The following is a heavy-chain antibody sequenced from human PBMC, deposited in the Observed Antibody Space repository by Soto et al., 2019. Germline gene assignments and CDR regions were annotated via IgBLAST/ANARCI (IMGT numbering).Heavy chain of an antibody. J-gene: IGHJ6*02. CDR2: IYYSGST. D-gene: IGHD6-6*01. CDR1: GCSISSGGYY. V-gene: IGHV4-31*03. CDR3: ARDNAEQLVSRTCYYYYGMDV. Sequence: HVQLQESGPGLVKPSQTLSLTCTVSGCSISSGGYYWSWIRQHPGKALGWIGYIYYSGSTYYNPSLTSRVTISVDTSKNQFSLKLSSVTAADTAVYYCARDNAEQLVSRTCYYYYGMDVWGQGTTVPVSS.